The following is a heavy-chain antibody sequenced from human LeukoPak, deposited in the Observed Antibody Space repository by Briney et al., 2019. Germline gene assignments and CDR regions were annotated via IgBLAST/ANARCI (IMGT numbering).Heavy chain of an antibody. V-gene: IGHV1-69*05. Sequence: ASVKVSCKASGGTFSSYAISWVRQAPGQGLEWMGGIIPIFGTANYAQKFQGRVTMTRDTSTSTVYMELSSLRSEDTAVYYCARDPGYSSSWYPGYWGQGTLVTVSS. CDR3: ARDPGYSSSWYPGY. D-gene: IGHD6-13*01. J-gene: IGHJ4*02. CDR1: GGTFSSYA. CDR2: IIPIFGTA.